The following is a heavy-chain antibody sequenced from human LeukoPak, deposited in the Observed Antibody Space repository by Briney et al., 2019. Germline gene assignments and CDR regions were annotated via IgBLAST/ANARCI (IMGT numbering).Heavy chain of an antibody. Sequence: AGGSLRLSCAASGFTLSSYAMSWVRQAPGKGLEWVSAISGSGGSTYYADSVKGRFTISRDNSKNTLYLQMNSLRAEDTAVYYCAKGDTAMADYGMDVWGQGATVTVSS. D-gene: IGHD5-18*01. CDR3: AKGDTAMADYGMDV. CDR1: GFTLSSYA. J-gene: IGHJ6*02. CDR2: ISGSGGST. V-gene: IGHV3-23*01.